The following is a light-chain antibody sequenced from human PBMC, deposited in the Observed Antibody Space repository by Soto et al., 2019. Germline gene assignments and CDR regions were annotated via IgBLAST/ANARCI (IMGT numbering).Light chain of an antibody. CDR3: QQSYSTPRT. Sequence: DIQLTQSPSSLSASVGDRVTITCRASQSISTYLNWYQQKPGKAPKLLIYAASSLQSGVPLRFSGSGSGTDFTLTISSLQPEDSATYYCQQSYSTPRTCGQGTKVEIK. J-gene: IGKJ1*01. V-gene: IGKV1-39*01. CDR2: AAS. CDR1: QSISTY.